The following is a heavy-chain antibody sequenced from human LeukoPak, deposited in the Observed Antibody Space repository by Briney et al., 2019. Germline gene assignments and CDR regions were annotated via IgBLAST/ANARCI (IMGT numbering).Heavy chain of an antibody. Sequence: ASVKVSCKASGYTFTSYDINWVRQATGQGLEWMGWMNPNSGNTGYAQKFQGRVTMTRNTSISTAYMELSSLRSEDTAVYYCASGPSDSSGWYWWFDHWGQGTLVTVSS. D-gene: IGHD6-19*01. J-gene: IGHJ5*02. CDR1: GYTFTSYD. CDR2: MNPNSGNT. CDR3: ASGPSDSSGWYWWFDH. V-gene: IGHV1-8*01.